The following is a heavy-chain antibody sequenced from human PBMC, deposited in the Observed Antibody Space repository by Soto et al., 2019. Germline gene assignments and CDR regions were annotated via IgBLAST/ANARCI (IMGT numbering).Heavy chain of an antibody. D-gene: IGHD4-17*01. Sequence: ASVKVSCKASGYTFTSYGISWVRQAPGQGLEWMGWISAYNGNTNYAQKLQGRVTMTTDTSTSTAYMELRRLRSDDTAVYYWARGKSTYGDYDYYYYYYMDVWGKGTTVTVSS. CDR1: GYTFTSYG. J-gene: IGHJ6*03. V-gene: IGHV1-18*01. CDR3: ARGKSTYGDYDYYYYYYMDV. CDR2: ISAYNGNT.